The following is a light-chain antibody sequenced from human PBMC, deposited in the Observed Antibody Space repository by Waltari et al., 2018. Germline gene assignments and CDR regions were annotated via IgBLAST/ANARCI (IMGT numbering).Light chain of an antibody. Sequence: SYELTQPPSVSVSPGQTASITCSGDKWGDKYVSWYQLKPGQSPVLVIDQASQRFSGSNSVNTATLTISGTQAMAEADYYCQAWDSSTVVFGGGTKLTVL. V-gene: IGLV3-1*01. CDR3: QAWDSSTVV. CDR2: QAS. CDR1: KWGDKY. J-gene: IGLJ2*01.